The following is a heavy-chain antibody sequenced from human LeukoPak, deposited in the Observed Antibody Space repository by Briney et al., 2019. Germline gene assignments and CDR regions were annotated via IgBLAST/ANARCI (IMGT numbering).Heavy chain of an antibody. CDR2: IKSKTDGGTT. D-gene: IGHD3-22*01. CDR1: GFTFSNAW. CDR3: TVYYYDSSGYYLPFDY. V-gene: IGHV3-15*01. Sequence: GGSLRLSCAASGFTFSNAWMSWVRQAPGKGLDWVGRIKSKTDGGTTDYAAPVKGRFTISRDDSKNTLYLQMNSLKTEDTAVYYCTVYYYDSSGYYLPFDYWGQGTLVTVSS. J-gene: IGHJ4*02.